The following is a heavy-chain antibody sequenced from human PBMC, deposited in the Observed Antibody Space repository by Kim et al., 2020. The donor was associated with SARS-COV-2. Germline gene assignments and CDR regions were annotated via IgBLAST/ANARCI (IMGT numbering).Heavy chain of an antibody. CDR3: AELRRFDY. D-gene: IGHD1-7*01. CDR1: GFPFSNYW. CDR2: INADGSGT. V-gene: IGHV3-74*01. Sequence: GGSLRLSCAASGFPFSNYWMDWVRQVPGKGLEWVSRINADGSGTVYADSVKGRFTISRDNAKNTVDLLMNSLRAEDTAVYYCAELRRFDYWGQGSLVTVSS. J-gene: IGHJ4*02.